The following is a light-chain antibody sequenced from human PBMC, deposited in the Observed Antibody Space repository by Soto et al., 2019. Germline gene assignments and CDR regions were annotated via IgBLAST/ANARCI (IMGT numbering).Light chain of an antibody. CDR1: QSVSSN. Sequence: EVVMTQSPATVSVSPGERATLSCRASQSVSSNLAWYQQKPGQAPRLLIYGASTRATGTPARFSGSGSGTEFTLTISSLQSEDFAVYYCQQYNSWPPYTFGQGTKLHIQ. V-gene: IGKV3-15*01. CDR3: QQYNSWPPYT. J-gene: IGKJ2*01. CDR2: GAS.